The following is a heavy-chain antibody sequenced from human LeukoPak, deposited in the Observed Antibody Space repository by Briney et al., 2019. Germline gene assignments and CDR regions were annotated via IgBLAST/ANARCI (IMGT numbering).Heavy chain of an antibody. CDR1: GGSISSYY. Sequence: SETLSLTCTVSGGSISSYYWSWIRQPPGKGLEWIGYIYYSGSTNYNPSLKSRVTISVDTSKNQFSLKLSSVTAADTAVYYCARDEEPPPGYYYESSGYFDLWGRGTLVTVSS. D-gene: IGHD3-22*01. J-gene: IGHJ2*01. V-gene: IGHV4-59*01. CDR2: IYYSGST. CDR3: ARDEEPPPGYYYESSGYFDL.